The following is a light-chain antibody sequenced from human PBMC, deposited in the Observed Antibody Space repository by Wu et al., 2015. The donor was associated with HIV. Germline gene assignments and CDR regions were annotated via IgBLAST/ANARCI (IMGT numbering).Light chain of an antibody. CDR1: YSVSNN. CDR3: QQYNNWPRT. V-gene: IGKV3-15*01. J-gene: IGKJ1*01. CDR2: SAS. Sequence: EIVLTQSPAILSVSPGERATLSCRASYSVSNNLVWFQQKPGHPPRLLISSASTRATGIPARFSGSGSGTEFSLTISSMQSEDSAIYFCQQYNNWPRTFAKDRRWK.